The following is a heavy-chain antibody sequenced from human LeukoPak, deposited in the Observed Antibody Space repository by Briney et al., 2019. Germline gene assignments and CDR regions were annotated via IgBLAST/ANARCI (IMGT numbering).Heavy chain of an antibody. CDR2: INPNSGAT. CDR3: ARESSSADAYDF. J-gene: IGHJ3*01. Sequence: ASVKVSCMASGYTFTAYYIQWVQLAPGQGLEWMGRINPNSGATNYAPKFQGRVTMTRDTSINTAYMELSRLRSDDTAFYYCARESSSADAYDFWGHGTMVTVSS. V-gene: IGHV1-2*06. D-gene: IGHD6-6*01. CDR1: GYTFTAYY.